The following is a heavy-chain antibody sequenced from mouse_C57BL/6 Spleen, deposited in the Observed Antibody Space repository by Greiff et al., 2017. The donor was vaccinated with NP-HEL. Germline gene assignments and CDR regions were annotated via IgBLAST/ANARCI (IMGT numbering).Heavy chain of an antibody. CDR1: GFTFTDYY. V-gene: IGHV7-3*01. Sequence: EVKLMESGGGLVQPGGSLSLSCAASGFTFTDYYMRWVRQPPGKALEWLGFIRHKANCSTTEYSASVKGRFTISRDNSQSILYLQMNDLIAEDSATYYCARSGGYYDWFAYWGQGTLVTVSA. D-gene: IGHD2-3*01. J-gene: IGHJ3*01. CDR2: IRHKANCSTT. CDR3: ARSGGYYDWFAY.